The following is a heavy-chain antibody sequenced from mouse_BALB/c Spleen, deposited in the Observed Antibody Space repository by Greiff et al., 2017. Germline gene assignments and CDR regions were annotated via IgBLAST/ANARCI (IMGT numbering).Heavy chain of an antibody. CDR2: ISSGSSTI. J-gene: IGHJ3*01. V-gene: IGHV5-17*02. D-gene: IGHD4-1*02. CDR1: GFTFSSFG. Sequence: EVMLVESGGGLVQPGGSRKLSCAASGFTFSSFGMHWVRQAPEKGLEWVAYISSGSSTIYYADTVKGRFTISRDNPKNTLFLQMTSLRSEDTAMYYCARVAPTGSWFAYWGQGTLVTVSA. CDR3: ARVAPTGSWFAY.